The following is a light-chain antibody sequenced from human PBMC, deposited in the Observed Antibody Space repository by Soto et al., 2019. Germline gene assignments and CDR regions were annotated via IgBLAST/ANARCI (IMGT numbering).Light chain of an antibody. CDR3: EVWYTYSDHVDVA. J-gene: IGLJ2*01. Sequence: SYELTQPPSVSVAPGQTARITCGGDNIGSKSVHWYQQKPGQAPVLGVYDDRDRPSAIPERFSGSNSGNTATLTISRVEAGDEAAYSCEVWYTYSDHVDVAFAGGTKLTVL. CDR2: DDR. CDR1: NIGSKS. V-gene: IGLV3-21*02.